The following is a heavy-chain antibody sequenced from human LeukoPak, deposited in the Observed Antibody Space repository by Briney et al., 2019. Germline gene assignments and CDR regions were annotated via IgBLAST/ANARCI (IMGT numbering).Heavy chain of an antibody. CDR1: GGSFSGYY. V-gene: IGHV4-34*01. D-gene: IGHD6-13*01. CDR3: ARGAAGPGGVDY. J-gene: IGHJ4*02. Sequence: SETLSLTCAVYGGSFSGYYWSWIRQPPGKGLEWIGEINHSGSTNYNPSLKSRVTISVDTSKNQFSLKLSSVTAADTAVCYCARGAAGPGGVDYWGQGTLVTVSS. CDR2: INHSGST.